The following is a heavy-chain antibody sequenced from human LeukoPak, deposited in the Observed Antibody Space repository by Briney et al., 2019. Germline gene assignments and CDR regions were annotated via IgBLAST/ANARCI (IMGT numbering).Heavy chain of an antibody. CDR3: SREGPTEEFLGDY. D-gene: IGHD2/OR15-2a*01. CDR2: ISAYNGNT. V-gene: IGHV1-18*01. J-gene: IGHJ4*02. Sequence: ASVKVSCKASGYTFTSQGISWVRQAPGQGLEWMGWISAYNGNTNYAQKFQGRVTLTTDTSTSTVYMELRSLRSDDTAVYYCSREGPTEEFLGDYWGQGTLVTVSS. CDR1: GYTFTSQG.